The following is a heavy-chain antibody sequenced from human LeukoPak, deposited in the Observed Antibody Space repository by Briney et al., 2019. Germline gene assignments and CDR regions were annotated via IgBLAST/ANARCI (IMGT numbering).Heavy chain of an antibody. Sequence: SETLSLTCAIYSGSFSGYYWSWIRQPPGKGLEWIGEINHSGSTNYNPSLKSRVTISVDTSKNQFSLKLSSVTAADTAVYYCAHAGYCSGGSCYPLQGFDPWGQGTLVTVSS. J-gene: IGHJ5*02. CDR2: INHSGST. D-gene: IGHD2-15*01. V-gene: IGHV4-34*01. CDR3: AHAGYCSGGSCYPLQGFDP. CDR1: SGSFSGYY.